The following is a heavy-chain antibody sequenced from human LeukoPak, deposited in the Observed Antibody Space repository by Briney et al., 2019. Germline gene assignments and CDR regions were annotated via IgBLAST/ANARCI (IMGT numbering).Heavy chain of an antibody. V-gene: IGHV4-61*02. D-gene: IGHD1-26*01. CDR2: IYTSGST. CDR1: GGSISSGSYY. J-gene: IGHJ6*03. CDR3: ARARSGSYSYYYYYYMDV. Sequence: TSQTLSLTCTVSGGSISSGSYYWRWIRQPAGKGVEWIVRIYTSGSTNYNPSLKSRVTISVDTSKNQFSLKLSSVTAADTAVYYCARARSGSYSYYYYYYMDVWGKGTTVTISS.